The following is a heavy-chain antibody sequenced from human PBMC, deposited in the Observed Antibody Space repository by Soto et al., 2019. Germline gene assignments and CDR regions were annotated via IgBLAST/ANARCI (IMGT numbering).Heavy chain of an antibody. CDR1: GFSLTTTGVG. CDR2: IYWDDDR. V-gene: IGHV2-5*02. J-gene: IGHJ4*02. CDR3: VYSFYDLSGPFLFDY. D-gene: IGHD3-22*01. Sequence: QITLKESGPTLVKPTQTLTLTCTFSGFSLTTTGVGVGWIRQPPGKALEWLALIYWDDDRRQSPSLKSRLTITRDTSKNQVVLTLTNMDPVDTATYYCVYSFYDLSGPFLFDYWGQGTLVTVSS.